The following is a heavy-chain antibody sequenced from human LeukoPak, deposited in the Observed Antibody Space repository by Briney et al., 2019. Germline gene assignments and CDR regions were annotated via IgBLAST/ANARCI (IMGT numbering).Heavy chain of an antibody. J-gene: IGHJ3*02. Sequence: SETLSLTCAVSGGSISSGGYSWSWIRQPPGKGLEWIGYIYHSGSTYYNPSLKSRVTISVDTSKNQFSLKLSSVTAADTAVYYCARHLNDAFDIWGQGTMVTVSS. V-gene: IGHV4-30-2*01. CDR2: IYHSGST. CDR3: ARHLNDAFDI. CDR1: GGSISSGGYS.